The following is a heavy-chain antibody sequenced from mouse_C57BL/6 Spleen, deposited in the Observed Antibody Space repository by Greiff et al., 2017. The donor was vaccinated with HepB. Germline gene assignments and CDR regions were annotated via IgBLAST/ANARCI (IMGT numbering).Heavy chain of an antibody. J-gene: IGHJ3*01. CDR3: ARGGGTGFAY. V-gene: IGHV1-82*01. CDR2: IYPGDGDT. Sequence: LMEPGASVKISCKASGYAFSSSWMNWVKQRPGKGLEWIGRIYPGDGDTNYNGKFKGKATLTADKSSSTAYMQLSSLTSEDSAVYFCARGGGTGFAYWGQGTLVTVSA. CDR1: GYAFSSSW. D-gene: IGHD3-3*01.